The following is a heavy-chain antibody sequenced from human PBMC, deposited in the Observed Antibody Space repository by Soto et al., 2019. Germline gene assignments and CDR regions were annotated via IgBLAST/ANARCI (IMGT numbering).Heavy chain of an antibody. CDR1: GFTFSSYF. CDR3: AKASQELRVYYYMDV. J-gene: IGHJ6*03. V-gene: IGHV3-30*18. Sequence: GGSLRLSCAASGFTFSSYFVHWVRQAPGKGLEWVAVISYDGSNKYYADSVKGRFTISRDNSKNTLYLQMNSLRAEDTAVYYCAKASQELRVYYYMDVWGKGTTVTVSS. CDR2: ISYDGSNK. D-gene: IGHD4-4*01.